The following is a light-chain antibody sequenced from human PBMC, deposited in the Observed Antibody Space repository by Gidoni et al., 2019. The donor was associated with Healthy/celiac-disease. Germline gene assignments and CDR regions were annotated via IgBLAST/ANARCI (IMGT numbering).Light chain of an antibody. Sequence: QSALTQPASVSGSPGQSITISCTGTSSDVCGYNYVSWYQKHPGKAPKLMIFEVSNRPSGVSNRFSGSKSGNTASLTISGLQAEDEADYYCTSYTSSSTLGVFGGGTKLTVL. J-gene: IGLJ3*02. CDR2: EVS. CDR1: SSDVCGYNY. V-gene: IGLV2-14*01. CDR3: TSYTSSSTLGV.